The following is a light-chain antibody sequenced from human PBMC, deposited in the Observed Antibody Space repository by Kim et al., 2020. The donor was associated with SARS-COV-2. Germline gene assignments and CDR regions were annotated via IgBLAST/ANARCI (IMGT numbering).Light chain of an antibody. Sequence: QKCTLSFSGSSSNSVGNYVSWYLQLPGTAPQLLLYDNIKRPSGIPDRFSGSKSGTSATLGITGLQTGDEADYFCGTWDTSLSAYVFGTGTKVTVL. CDR1: SSNSVGNY. V-gene: IGLV1-51*01. CDR3: GTWDTSLSAYV. J-gene: IGLJ1*01. CDR2: DNI.